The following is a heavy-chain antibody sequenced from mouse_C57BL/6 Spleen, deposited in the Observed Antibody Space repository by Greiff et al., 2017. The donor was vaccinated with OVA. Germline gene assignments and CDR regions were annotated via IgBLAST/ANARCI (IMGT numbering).Heavy chain of an antibody. CDR3: TRRYYYGSSPFDY. V-gene: IGHV1-15*01. D-gene: IGHD1-1*01. CDR2: IAPETGGT. J-gene: IGHJ2*01. Sequence: VQLQQSGAELVRPGASVTLSCKASGYTFTDYEMHWVKQTPVHGLEWIGAIAPETGGTAYNQKFKGKAILTADKSSSTAYMELRSLTSEDSAVYYCTRRYYYGSSPFDYWGQGTTLTVSS. CDR1: GYTFTDYE.